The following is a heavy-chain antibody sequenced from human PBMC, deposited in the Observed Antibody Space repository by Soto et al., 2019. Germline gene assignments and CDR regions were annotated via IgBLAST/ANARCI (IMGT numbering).Heavy chain of an antibody. CDR3: AKGQHCSSTSCYFYYYGMDV. Sequence: QVQLVESGGGVVRPGRSLRLSCAASGFTFGTYDMYWVRQAPGKGLEWVAVISSDGSNKYYAESVKGRLTISRDNSKNTLYLQMNSLRVEDTAVYYCAKGQHCSSTSCYFYYYGMDVW. D-gene: IGHD2-2*01. J-gene: IGHJ6*01. CDR1: GFTFGTYD. CDR2: ISSDGSNK. V-gene: IGHV3-30*18.